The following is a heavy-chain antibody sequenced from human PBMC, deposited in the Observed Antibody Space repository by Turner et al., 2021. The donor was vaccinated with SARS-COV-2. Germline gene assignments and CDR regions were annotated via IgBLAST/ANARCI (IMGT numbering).Heavy chain of an antibody. Sequence: QVQLVESGGGVVQRGRSLRLSCAAPGFTFSSYGMHWVRQAPGKGLEWVAVIWYDGSNKYYADSVKGRFTISRDNSKNTLYLQMNSLRAEDTAVYYCARDDLDPDYGFHFDYWGQGTLVTVSS. V-gene: IGHV3-33*01. D-gene: IGHD4-17*01. J-gene: IGHJ4*02. CDR1: GFTFSSYG. CDR2: IWYDGSNK. CDR3: ARDDLDPDYGFHFDY.